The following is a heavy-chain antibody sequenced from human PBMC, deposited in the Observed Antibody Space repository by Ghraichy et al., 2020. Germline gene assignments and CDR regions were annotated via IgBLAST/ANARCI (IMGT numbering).Heavy chain of an antibody. V-gene: IGHV1-69*13. CDR2: IIPVFGTA. J-gene: IGHJ3*01. CDR1: GGTFSRYT. CDR3: ARDPMTTHEAFDL. Sequence: SVKVSCKAPGGTFSRYTISWVRQAPGQGLEWMGGIIPVFGTANYAQKFQGRVTITVDESTSTAYMEMSSLRSEDTAVYYCARDPMTTHEAFDLWGQGTMVTVSS. D-gene: IGHD4-11*01.